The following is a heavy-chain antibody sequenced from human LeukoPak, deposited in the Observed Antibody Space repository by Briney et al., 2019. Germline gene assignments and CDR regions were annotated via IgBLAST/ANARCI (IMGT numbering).Heavy chain of an antibody. CDR2: ISYDGGNK. J-gene: IGHJ4*02. V-gene: IGHV3-30*18. D-gene: IGHD1-26*01. CDR3: AKSRPFSGSYEEAFDY. Sequence: GGSLRLSCAASGFTFSSYGMHWVRQAPGKGLEWVAVISYDGGNKYYADSVKGRFTISRDNSKNTLYLQMNSLRAEDTAVYYCAKSRPFSGSYEEAFDYWGQGTLVTVSS. CDR1: GFTFSSYG.